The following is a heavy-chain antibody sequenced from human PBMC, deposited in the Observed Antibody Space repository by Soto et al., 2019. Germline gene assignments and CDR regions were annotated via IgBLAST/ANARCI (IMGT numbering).Heavy chain of an antibody. D-gene: IGHD3-3*01. J-gene: IGHJ6*02. V-gene: IGHV5-51*01. CDR1: KYSFNGYC. CDR2: IYPGDSDT. Sequence: GESPKLSRKDSKYSFNGYCIGCVRQMPGKNLEWMGIIYPGDSDTRYSPSFQGQVTISADKSISTAYLQWSSLKASDTAMYYCARTTPYYDFWSGSGIYYYYNGMDVCGQASKFTVSS. CDR3: ARTTPYYDFWSGSGIYYYYNGMDV.